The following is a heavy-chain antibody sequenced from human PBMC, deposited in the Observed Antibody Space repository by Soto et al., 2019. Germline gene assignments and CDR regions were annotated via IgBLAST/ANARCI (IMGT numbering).Heavy chain of an antibody. J-gene: IGHJ5*02. D-gene: IGHD2-2*01. CDR3: ARASSYCSSTSCYARTGRYNWFDP. CDR2: IWYDGSNK. Sequence: GGSLRLSCAASGFTFSSYGMHWVRQAPGKGLEWVAVIWYDGSNKYYADSVKGRFTISRDNSKNTLYLQMNSLRAEDTAVYYCARASSYCSSTSCYARTGRYNWFDPWGQGTLVTVSS. V-gene: IGHV3-33*01. CDR1: GFTFSSYG.